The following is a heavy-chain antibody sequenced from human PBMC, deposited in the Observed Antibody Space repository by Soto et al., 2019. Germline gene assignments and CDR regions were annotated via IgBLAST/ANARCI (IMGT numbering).Heavy chain of an antibody. CDR2: IRSKAYGGTT. J-gene: IGHJ4*02. V-gene: IGHV3-49*03. CDR1: GFTFGDYA. D-gene: IGHD2-15*01. CDR3: TRYSSYLLYYFDY. Sequence: GGSLRLSCTASGFTFGDYAMSWFRQAPGKGLEWVGFIRSKAYGGTTEYAASVKGRFTISRDDSKSIAYLQMNSLKTEDTAVYYCTRYSSYLLYYFDYWGQGTLDTGSS.